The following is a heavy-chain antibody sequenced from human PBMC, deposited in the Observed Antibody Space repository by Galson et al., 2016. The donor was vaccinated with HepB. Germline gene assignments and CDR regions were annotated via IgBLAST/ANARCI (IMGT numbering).Heavy chain of an antibody. V-gene: IGHV5-51*01. D-gene: IGHD4/OR15-4a*01. CDR2: VRPTDSHI. CDR1: GYSFINYW. CDR3: TRQVPCSYGALDV. Sequence: QSGAEVKKPGESFKISCETSGYSFINYWIAWVRQMPGKGLEWVGIVRPTDSHITYSPSFQGQVTISADKSFSTAYLQWSGLKASDTAIYYCTRQVPCSYGALDVWGQGTTVTVSS. J-gene: IGHJ6*02.